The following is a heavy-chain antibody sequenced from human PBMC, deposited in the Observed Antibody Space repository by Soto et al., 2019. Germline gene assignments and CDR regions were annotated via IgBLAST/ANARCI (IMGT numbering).Heavy chain of an antibody. CDR2: INPNSGGS. J-gene: IGHJ5*02. V-gene: IGHV1-2*02. CDR1: AYTFTDYY. D-gene: IGHD1-1*01. Sequence: ASVKVSCKASAYTFTDYYIHWVRQAPGQGLEWMGWINPNSGGSYFAQKFLGRVTMTRDTSIRTAYMELSRLRSDDTAVYYCARALPEIRMMEGGSFDPWGQGTVVTVSS. CDR3: ARALPEIRMMEGGSFDP.